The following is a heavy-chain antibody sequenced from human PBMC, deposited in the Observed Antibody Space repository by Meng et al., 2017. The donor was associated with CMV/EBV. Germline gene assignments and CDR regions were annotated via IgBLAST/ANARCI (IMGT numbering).Heavy chain of an antibody. CDR2: IKSKTDGGTT. CDR1: GLTFSNAW. Sequence: LSLTCAASGLTFSNAWMSWVRQAPGKGLEWVGRIKSKTDGGTTDYAAPVKGRFTISRDDSKNTLYLQMNSLKTEDTAVYYCTTSVSSGYYRYYYYGMDVWGQGTTVTVSS. J-gene: IGHJ6*02. CDR3: TTSVSSGYYRYYYYGMDV. V-gene: IGHV3-15*01. D-gene: IGHD3-22*01.